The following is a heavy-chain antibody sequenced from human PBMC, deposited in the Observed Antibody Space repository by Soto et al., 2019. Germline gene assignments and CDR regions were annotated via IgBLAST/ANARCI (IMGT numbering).Heavy chain of an antibody. Sequence: QVQLQESGPGLVKPSETLSLTCTVSGGSVSSGSYYWSWIRQPPGKGLEWIGYIYYSGSTNYNPSLNSRVTTSVDTAKNQFSLKLSSVTAADTAVYYCARGIEGCYQCRDYYGMDVWGQGTTVTVSS. J-gene: IGHJ6*02. CDR1: GGSVSSGSYY. V-gene: IGHV4-61*01. CDR2: IYYSGST. CDR3: ARGIEGCYQCRDYYGMDV. D-gene: IGHD6-19*01.